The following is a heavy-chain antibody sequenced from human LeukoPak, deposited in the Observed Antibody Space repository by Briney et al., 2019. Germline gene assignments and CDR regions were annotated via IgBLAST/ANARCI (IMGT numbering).Heavy chain of an antibody. Sequence: LVKVSCKASGGTFSSYAIIWVRQAPGQGLEWMGRIIPILGIANYAQKFQGRVTITADKSTSTAYMELSSLRSEDTAVYYCASVEMATTYYYYGMDVWGQGTTVTVSS. J-gene: IGHJ6*02. CDR1: GGTFSSYA. D-gene: IGHD5-24*01. CDR2: IIPILGIA. V-gene: IGHV1-69*04. CDR3: ASVEMATTYYYYGMDV.